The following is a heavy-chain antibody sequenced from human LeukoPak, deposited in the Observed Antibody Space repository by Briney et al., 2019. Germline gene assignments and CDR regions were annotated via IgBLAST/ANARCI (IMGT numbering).Heavy chain of an antibody. D-gene: IGHD3-22*01. V-gene: IGHV1-2*02. CDR3: ARVASYDSSGYGQDY. CDR1: GYTFTGYY. J-gene: IGHJ4*02. Sequence: ASVKVSCKASGYTFTGYYMHWVRQAPGQGLEWMGWINPNSGGTNYAQKFQGRVTMTRDTSISTAYMELSRLRSDDTAVYYCARVASYDSSGYGQDYWGQGNLVTVSS. CDR2: INPNSGGT.